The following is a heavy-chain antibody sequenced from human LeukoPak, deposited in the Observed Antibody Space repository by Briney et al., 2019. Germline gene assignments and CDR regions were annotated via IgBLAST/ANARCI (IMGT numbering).Heavy chain of an antibody. CDR2: IRYDGSNK. J-gene: IGHJ4*02. Sequence: GGSLRLSCAASGFTFSSYGMHWVRQAPGKGLEWVAFIRYDGSNKYYADSVKGRFTISRDNSKNTLYLQMNSLRAEDTAVYYCAKDLSLQGSSIRGYFDYWGQGTLVTVSS. CDR3: AKDLSLQGSSIRGYFDY. V-gene: IGHV3-30*02. CDR1: GFTFSSYG. D-gene: IGHD1-26*01.